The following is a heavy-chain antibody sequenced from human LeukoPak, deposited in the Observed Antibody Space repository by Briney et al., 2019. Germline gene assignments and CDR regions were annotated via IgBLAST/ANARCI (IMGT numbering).Heavy chain of an antibody. V-gene: IGHV3-7*03. Sequence: PGGSLRLSCRTSGFDFSNFWMSWVRQAPGKRLEWVAEINPDGSGKFYVDSLRGRFTISRDNAKNSLYLQMNSLRAEDTALYYCAKDHHLYSSSSLFGYWGQGTLVTVSS. CDR2: INPDGSGK. CDR1: GFDFSNFW. CDR3: AKDHHLYSSSSLFGY. J-gene: IGHJ4*02. D-gene: IGHD6-6*01.